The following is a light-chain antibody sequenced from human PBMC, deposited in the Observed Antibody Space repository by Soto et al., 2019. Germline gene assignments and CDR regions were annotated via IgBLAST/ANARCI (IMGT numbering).Light chain of an antibody. CDR1: QSISSW. V-gene: IGKV1-6*01. Sequence: IQMTQSPSSVTASVGDRVTITCRASQSISSWLAWYQQKPGKAPNLLIYGASSLQSGVPSRFSGSGSGTDFTLIISNLQPEDFATYYCLQNYNYPRTFGQGTKVDIK. CDR2: GAS. CDR3: LQNYNYPRT. J-gene: IGKJ1*01.